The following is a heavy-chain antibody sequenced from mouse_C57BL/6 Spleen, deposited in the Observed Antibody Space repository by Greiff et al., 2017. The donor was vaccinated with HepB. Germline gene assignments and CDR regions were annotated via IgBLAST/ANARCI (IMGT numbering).Heavy chain of an antibody. J-gene: IGHJ2*01. CDR1: GYTFTSYW. CDR2: IDPSDSYT. D-gene: IGHD1-1*01. Sequence: VQLQQPGAELVMPGASVKLSCKASGYTFTSYWMHWVKQRPGQGLEWIGEIDPSDSYTNYNQKFKGKSTLTVDKSSSTAYMQLSSLTSEDSAVYYCARSKYYGSSFDYWGQGTTLTVSS. V-gene: IGHV1-69*01. CDR3: ARSKYYGSSFDY.